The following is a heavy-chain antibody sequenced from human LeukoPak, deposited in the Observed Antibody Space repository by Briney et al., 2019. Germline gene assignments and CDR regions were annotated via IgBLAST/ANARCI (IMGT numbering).Heavy chain of an antibody. CDR1: GGSFSGYY. Sequence: SETLSLTCAVYGGSFSGYYWSWIRQPPGKGLEWIGYIYYSGSTYYNPSLKSRVTISVDTSKNQFSLKLSSVTAADTAVYYCARGYSSGKLDPHYYYGMDVWGQGTTVTVSS. D-gene: IGHD6-25*01. CDR3: ARGYSSGKLDPHYYYGMDV. CDR2: IYYSGST. V-gene: IGHV4-34*01. J-gene: IGHJ6*02.